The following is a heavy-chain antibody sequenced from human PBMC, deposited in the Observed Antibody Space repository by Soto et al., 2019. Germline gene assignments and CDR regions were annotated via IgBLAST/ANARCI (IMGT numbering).Heavy chain of an antibody. D-gene: IGHD5-18*01. Sequence: PGGSLRLSCAASGFTFSSYAMHWVRQAPGKGLEWVAVISYDGSNKYYADSVKGRFTISRDNSKNTLYLQMNSLRAEDTAVYYCARGGGSTAMVGPLDYWGQGTLVTAS. CDR1: GFTFSSYA. V-gene: IGHV3-30-3*01. CDR3: ARGGGSTAMVGPLDY. CDR2: ISYDGSNK. J-gene: IGHJ4*02.